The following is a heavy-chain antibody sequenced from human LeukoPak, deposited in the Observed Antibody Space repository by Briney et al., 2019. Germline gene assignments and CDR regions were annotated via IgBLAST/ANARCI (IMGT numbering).Heavy chain of an antibody. CDR2: ISGSGGST. V-gene: IGHV3-23*01. Sequence: PGGSLRLSCAASGFTFSSYAMSWVRQAPGRGLEWVSAISGSGGSTYYADSVKGRFTISRDNSMNTLYLQMNSLRAEDTAVYYCAKPGGLAHCSSTSCYIDYWGQGTLVTVSS. D-gene: IGHD2-2*02. CDR3: AKPGGLAHCSSTSCYIDY. J-gene: IGHJ4*02. CDR1: GFTFSSYA.